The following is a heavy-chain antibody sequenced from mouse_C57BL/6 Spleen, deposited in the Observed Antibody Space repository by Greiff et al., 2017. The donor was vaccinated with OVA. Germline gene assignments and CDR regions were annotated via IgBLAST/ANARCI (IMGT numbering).Heavy chain of an antibody. CDR2: IYPGSGST. CDR3: ARSTTIVSSMDY. CDR1: GYTFTSYW. J-gene: IGHJ4*01. D-gene: IGHD1-1*01. Sequence: QVQLQQPGAELVKPGASVKMSCKASGYTFTSYWMTWVKQRPGQGLEWIGDIYPGSGSTNYNEKFKSKATLTVDTSSSTAYMQLSSLTSEDSAVXYCARSTTIVSSMDYWGQGTSVTVSS. V-gene: IGHV1-55*01.